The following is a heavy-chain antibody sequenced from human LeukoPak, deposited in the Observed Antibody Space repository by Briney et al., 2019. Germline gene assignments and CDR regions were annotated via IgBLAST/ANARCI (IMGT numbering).Heavy chain of an antibody. V-gene: IGHV3-23*01. CDR1: GFSFSTYP. D-gene: IGHD3-3*01. CDR3: ARVWSAYYSGNNYYYYYMDV. J-gene: IGHJ6*03. CDR2: ISDSGDNK. Sequence: PGGSLRLSCAASGFSFSTYPMSWVRQAPGKGLDWVSAISDSGDNKQYADSVKGRFTISRDNSKNTLYLQMNNLRVEDTAVYYCARVWSAYYSGNNYYYYYMDVWGKGTTVTVSS.